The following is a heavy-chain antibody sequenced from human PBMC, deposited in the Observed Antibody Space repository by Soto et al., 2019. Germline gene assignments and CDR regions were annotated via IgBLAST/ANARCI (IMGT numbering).Heavy chain of an antibody. CDR1: GFSLTTSGVG. V-gene: IGHV2-5*02. CDR2: LFWDADQ. D-gene: IGHD3-10*01. J-gene: IGHJ4*02. CDR3: APTPDQLVRTLTGPRKRVWGHVDY. Sequence: QITLKESAPTLVKPTQTLSLTCTFSGFSLTTSGVGVAWIRQSPGEALEWLALLFWDADQRYNSAMKSRHTITKDPSKTPMVLTTTTSGPVDTGTYYCAPTPDQLVRTLTGPRKRVWGHVDYWGQGTLVTVSP.